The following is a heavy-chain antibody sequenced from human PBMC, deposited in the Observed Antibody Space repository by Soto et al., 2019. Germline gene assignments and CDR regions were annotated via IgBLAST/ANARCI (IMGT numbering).Heavy chain of an antibody. V-gene: IGHV4-61*01. D-gene: IGHD3-10*01. Sequence: SETLSLTCTVSGGSVSSGSYYWSWIRQPPGKGLEWIGYIYYSGSTSYNPSLKSRLAISLDASKNQFSLSLSSVTSADTAVYYCARDHRSLGDYYGIDVWGQGTTVTVSS. J-gene: IGHJ6*02. CDR2: IYYSGST. CDR1: GGSVSSGSYY. CDR3: ARDHRSLGDYYGIDV.